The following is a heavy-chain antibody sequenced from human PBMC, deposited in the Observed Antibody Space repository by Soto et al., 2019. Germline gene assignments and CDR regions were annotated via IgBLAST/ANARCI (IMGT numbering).Heavy chain of an antibody. J-gene: IGHJ4*02. V-gene: IGHV1-18*01. CDR3: ARGSYYDFWSGYSGTYYFDY. D-gene: IGHD3-3*01. CDR2: ISAYNGNT. CDR1: GYTFTSYG. Sequence: VQLVQSGAEVKKPGASVKVSCKASGYTFTSYGISWVRQAPGQGLEWMGWISAYNGNTNYAQKLQGRVTMTTDTSTSTAYMELRSLRSDDTAVYYCARGSYYDFWSGYSGTYYFDYWGQGTLVTVSS.